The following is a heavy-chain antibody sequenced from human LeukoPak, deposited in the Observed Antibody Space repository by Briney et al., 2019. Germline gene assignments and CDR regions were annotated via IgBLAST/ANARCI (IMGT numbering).Heavy chain of an antibody. Sequence: ASVKVSCKASGYTFTNYGISWVRQAPGQGLEWMGWISAYNGNTNYAQKLQGRVTITRNTSISTAYMELSSLRSEDTAVYYCARGLGYCSSTSCYDYYYYMDVWGKGTTVTVSS. J-gene: IGHJ6*03. V-gene: IGHV1-18*01. CDR1: GYTFTNYG. CDR2: ISAYNGNT. D-gene: IGHD2-2*01. CDR3: ARGLGYCSSTSCYDYYYYMDV.